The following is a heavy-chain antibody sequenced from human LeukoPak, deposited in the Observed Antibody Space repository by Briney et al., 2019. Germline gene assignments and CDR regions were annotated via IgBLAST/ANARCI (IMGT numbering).Heavy chain of an antibody. CDR2: TYYRSKWYY. CDR3: ARDEGNTGWHTFDI. CDR1: GDSVSTINGA. V-gene: IGHV6-1*01. Sequence: SQTLSVTCGISGDSVSTINGAWNWVRQSPSGGLEWLGRTYYRSKWYYDYAVSVQGRITINPDTSKNQFSLQLSSVTPEDTAVYYCARDEGNTGWHTFDIWGQGTLITVSS. D-gene: IGHD6-19*01. J-gene: IGHJ4*02.